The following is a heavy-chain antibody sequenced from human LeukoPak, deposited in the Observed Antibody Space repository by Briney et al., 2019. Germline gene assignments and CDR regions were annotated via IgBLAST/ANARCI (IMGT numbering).Heavy chain of an antibody. V-gene: IGHV1-8*01. D-gene: IGHD3-10*01. J-gene: IGHJ4*02. CDR2: MNPNSGNT. CDR1: GYTFTSYD. CDR3: ARGRRMVRGVSRSYYFDY. Sequence: ASVKVSCKASGYTFTSYDINWVRQATGQGLEWMGWMNPNSGNTGYAQKFQGRVTMTRNTSISTAYMELSSLRSEDTAVYYCARGRRMVRGVSRSYYFDYWGQRTLVTVSS.